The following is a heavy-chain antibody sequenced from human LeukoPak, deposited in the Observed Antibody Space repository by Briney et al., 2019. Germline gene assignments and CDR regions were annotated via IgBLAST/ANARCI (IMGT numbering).Heavy chain of an antibody. CDR1: GYTFTAHY. J-gene: IGHJ2*01. CDR2: IDPNSGGT. V-gene: IGHV1-2*02. CDR3: ARGRGTTMVRGVITNYFDL. D-gene: IGHD3-10*01. Sequence: GASVKLSCRASGYTFTAHYIHWVRQAPGQGLEWMGWIDPNSGGTSYAQRFLGSVTMTGDTSINTAFMELSRLRSDDTAIYYCARGRGTTMVRGVITNYFDLWGRGSMVTLSS.